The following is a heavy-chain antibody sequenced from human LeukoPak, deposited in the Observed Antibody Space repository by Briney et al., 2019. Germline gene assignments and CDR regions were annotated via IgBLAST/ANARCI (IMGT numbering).Heavy chain of an antibody. Sequence: GASVKVSCKASGYTFTSYGISWVRQAPGQGLEWMGWIGAYNGNTNYAQKLQGRVTMTTDTSTSTAYMELRSLRSDDTAVYYCARAATNQGLGVDGAHYYYMDVWGKGTTVTVSS. CDR1: GYTFTSYG. D-gene: IGHD2-15*01. J-gene: IGHJ6*03. CDR2: IGAYNGNT. CDR3: ARAATNQGLGVDGAHYYYMDV. V-gene: IGHV1-18*01.